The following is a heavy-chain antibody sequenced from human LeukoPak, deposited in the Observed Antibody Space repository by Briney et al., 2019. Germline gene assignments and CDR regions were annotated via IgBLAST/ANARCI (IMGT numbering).Heavy chain of an antibody. CDR1: GGTFSSYA. V-gene: IGHV1-69*05. J-gene: IGHJ6*02. CDR3: TRRYLNGMDV. Sequence: SVKVSCKASGGTFSSYAISWVRQAPGQGLEWMGGIIPIFGTANYAQKFQGRVTMTRDTSTSTVYMELSSLRSEDTAVYYCTRRYLNGMDVWGQGTTVTVSS. CDR2: IIPIFGTA. D-gene: IGHD1-1*01.